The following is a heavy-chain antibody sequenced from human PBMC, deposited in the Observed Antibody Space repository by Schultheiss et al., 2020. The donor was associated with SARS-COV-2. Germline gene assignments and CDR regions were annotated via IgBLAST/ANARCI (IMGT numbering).Heavy chain of an antibody. CDR2: ISVHNGNT. V-gene: IGHV1-18*01. D-gene: IGHD3-16*01. CDR3: ARFIGVELGETYYYYYYMDV. Sequence: ASVKVSCKASGYTFTSYGISWVRQAPGQGLEWMGWISVHNGNTIYAQKLQGRVTLTTDTSTSTAYMELRSLRSDDTAVYYCARFIGVELGETYYYYYYMDVWGKGTTVTVSS. CDR1: GYTFTSYG. J-gene: IGHJ6*03.